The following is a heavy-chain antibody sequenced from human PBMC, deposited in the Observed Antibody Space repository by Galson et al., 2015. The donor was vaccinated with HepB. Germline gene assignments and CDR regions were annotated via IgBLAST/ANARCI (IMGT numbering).Heavy chain of an antibody. V-gene: IGHV3-48*02. CDR1: GFTFSSHS. CDR3: ARDASPTTDAWYYFDY. J-gene: IGHJ4*02. CDR2: ISSSGNNI. D-gene: IGHD1-1*01. Sequence: SLRLSCAASGFTFSSHSMNWVRQAPGKGLEWIAYISSSGNNIYYADSVKGRFSISRDNANNALYLQMDSLGDDDTAVYYCARDASPTTDAWYYFDYWGQGTLVTVSS.